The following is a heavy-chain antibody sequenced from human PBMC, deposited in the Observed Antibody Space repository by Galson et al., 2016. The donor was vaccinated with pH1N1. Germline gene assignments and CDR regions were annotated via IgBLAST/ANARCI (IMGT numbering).Heavy chain of an antibody. CDR3: ASGLPPSGRWYGFSQGPRPKERTYYYAMDV. Sequence: SVKVSCKASGYTFTDYYMHWVRQAPGQGLEWMGRINPKRGGTNFAQKFEGRFPLTRDTAISTVYMELSRLRFDDTAVYFCASGLPPSGRWYGFSQGPRPKERTYYYAMDVWGQGTTVTISS. J-gene: IGHJ6*02. V-gene: IGHV1-2*06. D-gene: IGHD4-23*01. CDR1: GYTFTDYY. CDR2: INPKRGGT.